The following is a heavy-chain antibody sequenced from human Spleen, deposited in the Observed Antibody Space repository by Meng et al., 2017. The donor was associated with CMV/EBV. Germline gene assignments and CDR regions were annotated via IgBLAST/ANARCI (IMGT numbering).Heavy chain of an antibody. CDR2: IRYDGSNK. CDR1: GFTFRSYE. Sequence: GGSLRLSCAASGFTFRSYEMNWVRQAPGKGLEWVAFIRYDGSNKYYADSVKGRFTISRDNSKNTLYLQMNSLRAEDTAVYYCAKGQGRPAANALNWFDPWGQRTLVTVSS. J-gene: IGHJ5*02. V-gene: IGHV3-30*02. CDR3: AKGQGRPAANALNWFDP. D-gene: IGHD2-2*01.